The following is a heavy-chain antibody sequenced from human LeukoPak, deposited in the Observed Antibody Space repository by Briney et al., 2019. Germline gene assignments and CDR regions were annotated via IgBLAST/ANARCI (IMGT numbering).Heavy chain of an antibody. CDR3: ARNITHIAARPMESNAFDI. Sequence: PSETLSLTCAVSGYSITSGYYWGWIRQPPGKGLEWIGSIYHSGSTYYNPSLKSRVAISVDTSKNHFSLKLSSVTAADTAVYYCARNITHIAARPMESNAFDIWGHGTMVTVSS. D-gene: IGHD6-6*01. V-gene: IGHV4-38-2*01. CDR1: GYSITSGYY. J-gene: IGHJ3*02. CDR2: IYHSGST.